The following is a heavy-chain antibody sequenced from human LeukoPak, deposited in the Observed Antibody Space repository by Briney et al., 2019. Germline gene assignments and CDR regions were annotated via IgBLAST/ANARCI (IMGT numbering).Heavy chain of an antibody. CDR3: ARVNSQRDYGDTDWFDP. Sequence: SETLSLTCTVSGGSISSYYWSWIRQLPGKGLEWIGYIYYSGSTNYNPSLKSRVTISVDTSKNQFSLKLSSVTAADTAVYYCARVNSQRDYGDTDWFDPWGQGTLVTVSS. D-gene: IGHD4-17*01. CDR1: GGSISSYY. CDR2: IYYSGST. J-gene: IGHJ5*02. V-gene: IGHV4-59*01.